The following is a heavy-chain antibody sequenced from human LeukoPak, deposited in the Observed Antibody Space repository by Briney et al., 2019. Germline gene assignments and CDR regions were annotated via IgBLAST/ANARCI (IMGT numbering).Heavy chain of an antibody. V-gene: IGHV3-23*01. D-gene: IGHD1-1*01. Sequence: GGSLRLSCAASGFTFSSYVMSWVRQAPGKGLEWVSAVSGSGATTYYADSVKGRFTISRDNSKNTLYLHMNSLRAEDTAVYYCAKRVSGTTFYWGQGTLVTVSS. J-gene: IGHJ4*02. CDR1: GFTFSSYV. CDR2: VSGSGATT. CDR3: AKRVSGTTFY.